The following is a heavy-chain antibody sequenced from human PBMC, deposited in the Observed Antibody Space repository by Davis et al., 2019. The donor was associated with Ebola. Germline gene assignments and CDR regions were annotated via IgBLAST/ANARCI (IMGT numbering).Heavy chain of an antibody. D-gene: IGHD2-2*01. Sequence: ASVTVSCKASRYTLTSYGISWVRQAPGQGLEWMGWISAYNGNTNYAQKLQGGVTMTTDTSTSTAYMELSRLNSDDPAVYYCARGYVVVVPAAPGGGMYNWFDPWGQGTLVTVSS. V-gene: IGHV1-18*01. CDR2: ISAYNGNT. CDR3: ARGYVVVVPAAPGGGMYNWFDP. J-gene: IGHJ5*02. CDR1: RYTLTSYG.